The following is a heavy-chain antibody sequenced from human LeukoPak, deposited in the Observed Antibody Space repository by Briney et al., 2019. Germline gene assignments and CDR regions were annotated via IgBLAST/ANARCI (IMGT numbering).Heavy chain of an antibody. J-gene: IGHJ4*02. Sequence: PGGSPRLSCAASGFTFSSHSMNWVRQAPGKGLEWVSYISSSGSTIYYADSVKGRFSISRDNAKNSLHLQMNSLRVEDTAVYYCARGTVAGKAPYWGQGTLVTVSS. CDR2: ISSSGSTI. D-gene: IGHD6-19*01. CDR1: GFTFSSHS. V-gene: IGHV3-48*01. CDR3: ARGTVAGKAPY.